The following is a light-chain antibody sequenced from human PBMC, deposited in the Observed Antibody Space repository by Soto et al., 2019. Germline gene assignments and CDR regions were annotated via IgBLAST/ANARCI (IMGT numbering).Light chain of an antibody. CDR3: QQVNSYPLT. CDR2: KAS. J-gene: IGKJ4*01. CDR1: QTISSW. V-gene: IGKV1-5*03. Sequence: DIPMTQSPSTLSGSVGDRVTITCRASQTISSWLAWYQQKPGKAPKLLIYKASTLKSGVPSRFSGSGSGTEFTLTISSLQPEDFATYYCQQVNSYPLTFGGGTKVEIK.